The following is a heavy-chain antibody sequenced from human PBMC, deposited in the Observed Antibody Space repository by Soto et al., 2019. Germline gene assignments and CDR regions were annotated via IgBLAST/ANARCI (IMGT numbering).Heavy chain of an antibody. CDR2: IYYSGST. J-gene: IGHJ6*02. CDR1: GGSISSGDYY. Sequence: SETLSLTCTVSGGSISSGDYYWSWIRQPPGKGLEWIGYIYYSGSTYYNPSLKSRVTISVDTSKNQFSLKLSSVTAADTAVYYCAKADGMATINYYYYYGMDVWGQGTTVTVSS. D-gene: IGHD5-12*01. CDR3: AKADGMATINYYYYYGMDV. V-gene: IGHV4-30-4*01.